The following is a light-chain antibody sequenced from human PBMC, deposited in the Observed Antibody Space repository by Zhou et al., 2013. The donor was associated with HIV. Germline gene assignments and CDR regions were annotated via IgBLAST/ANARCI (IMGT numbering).Light chain of an antibody. CDR2: DAS. V-gene: IGKV3D-15*01. CDR1: QSVNNN. J-gene: IGKJ2*01. CDR3: QQFNDWPYT. Sequence: EIVMTQSPATLSVSPGERATLSCRASQSVNNNLAWYQQKPGQAPRLLIYDASTRTTGIPARFSGGGSETEFTLTISSLQSEDFAVYYCQQFNDWPYTFGQGTKLEIK.